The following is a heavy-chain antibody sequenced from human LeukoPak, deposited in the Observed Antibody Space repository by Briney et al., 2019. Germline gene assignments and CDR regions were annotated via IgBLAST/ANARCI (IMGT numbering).Heavy chain of an antibody. CDR2: IYYSGST. D-gene: IGHD6-13*01. J-gene: IGHJ4*02. V-gene: IGHV4-39*01. CDR3: ASISTIAAAGNAFDY. Sequence: SETLSLTCTVSGGSIRSSSYYWGWIRLPPGKGLEWIGSIYYSGSTYYNPSLKSRVTISVDTSKNQFSLKLSSVTAADTAVYYCASISTIAAAGNAFDYWGQGTLVTVSS. CDR1: GGSIRSSSYY.